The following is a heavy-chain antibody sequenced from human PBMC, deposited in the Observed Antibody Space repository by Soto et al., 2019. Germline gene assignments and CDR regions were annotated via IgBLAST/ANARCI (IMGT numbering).Heavy chain of an antibody. D-gene: IGHD3-22*01. CDR3: ARALPYDSSGYRYYYYYYGMDV. J-gene: IGHJ6*02. Sequence: GSTYYNPSLKSRVTISVDTPKNQFSLKLSSVTAADTAVYYCARALPYDSSGYRYYYYYYGMDVWGQGTTVTVSS. CDR2: GST. V-gene: IGHV4-31*02.